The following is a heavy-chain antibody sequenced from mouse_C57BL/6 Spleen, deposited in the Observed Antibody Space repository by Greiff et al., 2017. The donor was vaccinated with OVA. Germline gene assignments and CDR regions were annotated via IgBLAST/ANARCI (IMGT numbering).Heavy chain of an antibody. CDR3: TREGGGYFDY. CDR1: GYTFTDYE. J-gene: IGHJ2*01. V-gene: IGHV1-15*01. D-gene: IGHD1-1*02. Sequence: QVHVKQSGAELVRPGASVTLSCKASGYTFTDYEMHWVKQTPVHGLEWIGAIDPETGGTAYNQKFKGKAILTADKSSSTAYMELRSLTSEDSAVYYCTREGGGYFDYWGQGTTLTVSS. CDR2: IDPETGGT.